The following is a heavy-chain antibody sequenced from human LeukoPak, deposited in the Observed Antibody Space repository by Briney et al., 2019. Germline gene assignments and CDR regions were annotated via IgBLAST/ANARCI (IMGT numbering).Heavy chain of an antibody. CDR2: ISAYNGNT. J-gene: IGHJ4*02. Sequence: GASVKVSCKASGYTFTSYGISWVRQAPGQGLEWMGWISAYNGNTNYAQKLQGRVTMTTDTSTSTAYMELRSLRSDDTAVYYCARDTAIYYDSSGYYYWGQGTLVTVSS. CDR3: ARDTAIYYDSSGYYY. CDR1: GYTFTSYG. D-gene: IGHD3-22*01. V-gene: IGHV1-18*01.